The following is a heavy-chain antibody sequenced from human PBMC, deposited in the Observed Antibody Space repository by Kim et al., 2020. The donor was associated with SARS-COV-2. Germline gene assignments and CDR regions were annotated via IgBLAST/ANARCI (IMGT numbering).Heavy chain of an antibody. Sequence: GGSLRLSCAASGFTFSSYSMNWVRQAPGKGLVWVSYISSSSSTIYYADSVKGRFTISRDNAKNSLYLQMNSLRDEDTAVYYCARGHRYSAYESTPDAPNYYYYVVDFCGQTTTVTLSS. J-gene: IGHJ6*02. V-gene: IGHV3-48*02. CDR1: GFTFSSYS. CDR3: ARGHRYSAYESTPDAPNYYYYVVDF. CDR2: ISSSSSTI. D-gene: IGHD5-12*01.